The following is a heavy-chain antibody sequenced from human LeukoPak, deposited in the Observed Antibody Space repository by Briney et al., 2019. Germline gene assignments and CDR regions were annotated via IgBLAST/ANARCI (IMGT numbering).Heavy chain of an antibody. CDR2: IRSNVDGGTA. CDR1: GLTFSGAW. J-gene: IGHJ4*02. V-gene: IGHV3-15*07. CDR3: TRGYTYSAY. D-gene: IGHD5-12*01. Sequence: PGGSLRLSCAVSGLTFSGAWMNWVRQAPGKGLEWVGRIRSNVDGGTADYNVPVRGRFTISRDDSKSTLFLQMNSLRPEDTAIYYCTRGYTYSAYWGRGTLVAVS.